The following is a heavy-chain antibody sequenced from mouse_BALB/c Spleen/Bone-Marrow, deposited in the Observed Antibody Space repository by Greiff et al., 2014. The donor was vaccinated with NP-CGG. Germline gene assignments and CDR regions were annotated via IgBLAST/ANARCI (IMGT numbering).Heavy chain of an antibody. CDR3: ARNSGAMDY. Sequence: VQLQQSGAELVRPGSSVKISCKASGYAFSRYWMNWVKQRPGQGLEWIGQIYPGDGDTNYNGKFKGKATLTADKSSSTAYMQLSSLTSEDSAVYFCARNSGAMDYWGQGTSVTVSS. CDR1: GYAFSRYW. V-gene: IGHV1-80*01. J-gene: IGHJ4*01. D-gene: IGHD3-1*01. CDR2: IYPGDGDT.